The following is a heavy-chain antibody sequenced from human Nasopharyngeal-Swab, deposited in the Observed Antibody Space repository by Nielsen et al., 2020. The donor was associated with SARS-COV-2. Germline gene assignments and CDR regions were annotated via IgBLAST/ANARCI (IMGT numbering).Heavy chain of an antibody. D-gene: IGHD6-19*01. V-gene: IGHV3-48*02. CDR2: ISSSSSTI. J-gene: IGHJ1*01. CDR1: GFTFSSYS. CDR3: ARDIAVAGTDEYFQH. Sequence: GESLKISCAASGFTFSSYSMNWVRQAPGKGLEWVSYISSSSSTIYYADSVKGRFTISRDNAKNSLYLQMNSLRDEDTAVYYCARDIAVAGTDEYFQHWGQGTLVTVSS.